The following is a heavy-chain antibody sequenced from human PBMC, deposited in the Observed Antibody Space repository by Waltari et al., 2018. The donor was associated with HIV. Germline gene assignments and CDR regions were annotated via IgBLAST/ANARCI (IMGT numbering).Heavy chain of an antibody. CDR1: VGTFSNYA. CDR2: IIPIFGST. Sequence: QVQLVQSGAEVKKPGSSVKVSCKASVGTFSNYAISWVRQAPGQGLEWMGGIIPIFGSTNFAQNFQGRVTITADESTSTAYMELSSLRSEDTAVYYCASTVYRGDYYYYGMDVWGQGTTVTVSS. CDR3: ASTVYRGDYYYYGMDV. V-gene: IGHV1-69*13. D-gene: IGHD4-17*01. J-gene: IGHJ6*02.